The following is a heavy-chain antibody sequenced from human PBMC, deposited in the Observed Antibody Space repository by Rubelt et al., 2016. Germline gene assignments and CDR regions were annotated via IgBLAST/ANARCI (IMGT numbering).Heavy chain of an antibody. D-gene: IGHD3-9*01. Sequence: GLEWVAVISYDGSNKYYADSVKGRFTISRDNSKNTLYLQMNSLRAEDTAVYYCARVGDTLTGYYGMDVWGQGTTVTVSS. CDR3: ARVGDTLTGYYGMDV. J-gene: IGHJ6*02. CDR2: ISYDGSNK. V-gene: IGHV3-30*04.